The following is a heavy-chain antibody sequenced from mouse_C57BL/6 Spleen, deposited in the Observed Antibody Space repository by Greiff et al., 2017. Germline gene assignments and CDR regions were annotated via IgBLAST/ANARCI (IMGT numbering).Heavy chain of an antibody. D-gene: IGHD2-4*01. CDR1: GFTFSSYA. Sequence: EVQGVESGEGLVKPGGSLKLSCAASGFTFSSYAMSWVRQTPEKRLEWVAYISSGGDYIYYADTVKGRFTISRDNARNTLYLQMSSLKSEDTAMYYCTRAYDYGVGAWFAYWGQGTLVTVSA. CDR3: TRAYDYGVGAWFAY. CDR2: ISSGGDYI. J-gene: IGHJ3*01. V-gene: IGHV5-9-1*02.